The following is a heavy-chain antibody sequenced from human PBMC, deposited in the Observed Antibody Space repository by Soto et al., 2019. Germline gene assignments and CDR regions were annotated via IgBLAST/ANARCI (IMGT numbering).Heavy chain of an antibody. Sequence: SLRLSCAASGFTFSTYDMHWVRQDTGKGLEWVSAIGTAGDTYYPDSVKGRFIISRDNAKSSLFLQMNSLRAGDTAVYYCARGDNSGWSAFDVWGQGTMVTVS. D-gene: IGHD6-19*01. CDR2: IGTAGDT. CDR3: ARGDNSGWSAFDV. V-gene: IGHV3-13*01. J-gene: IGHJ3*01. CDR1: GFTFSTYD.